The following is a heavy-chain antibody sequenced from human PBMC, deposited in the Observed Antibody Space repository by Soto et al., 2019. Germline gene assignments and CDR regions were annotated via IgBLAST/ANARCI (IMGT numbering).Heavy chain of an antibody. D-gene: IGHD6-13*01. V-gene: IGHV4-31*03. CDR3: ARELAAAGPYYFDY. Sequence: PSETLSLTCTVSGGSISSGGYYWSWIRQHPGKGLEWIGYIYYSGSTYYNPSLKSRVTISVDTSKNQFSLKLSSVTAADTAVYYCARELAAAGPYYFDYWGQGTLVPVSS. J-gene: IGHJ4*02. CDR2: IYYSGST. CDR1: GGSISSGGYY.